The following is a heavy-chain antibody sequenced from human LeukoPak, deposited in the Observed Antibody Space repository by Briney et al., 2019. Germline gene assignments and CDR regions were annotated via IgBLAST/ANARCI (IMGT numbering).Heavy chain of an antibody. CDR2: IWYDGSNK. V-gene: IGHV3-33*01. Sequence: PGRSLRLSCAASGLTFSSYGMHWVRQAPGKGLEWVAVIWYDGSNKYYADSVKGRFTITRDNSKNTLYLQMNSLRAEDTAVYYCARDGYQSHNWFDPWGQGTLVTVSS. CDR3: ARDGYQSHNWFDP. J-gene: IGHJ5*02. CDR1: GLTFSSYG. D-gene: IGHD5-12*01.